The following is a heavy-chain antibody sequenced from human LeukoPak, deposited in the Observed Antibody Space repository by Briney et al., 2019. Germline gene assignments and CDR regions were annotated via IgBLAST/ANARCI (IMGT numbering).Heavy chain of an antibody. CDR2: IYYSGST. J-gene: IGHJ6*02. Sequence: SETLSLTCTVSGGSISSYYWSWIRQPPGKGLEWIGYIYYSGSTNYNPSLKSRVTISVDTSKNQFSLKLSSVTAAGTAVYYCARSTTVRGGGQKYYYYGMDVWGQGTTVTVAS. CDR3: ARSTTVRGGGQKYYYYGMDV. D-gene: IGHD3-10*01. CDR1: GGSISSYY. V-gene: IGHV4-59*08.